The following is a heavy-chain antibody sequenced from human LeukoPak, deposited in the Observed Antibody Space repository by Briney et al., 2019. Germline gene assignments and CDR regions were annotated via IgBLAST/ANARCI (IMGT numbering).Heavy chain of an antibody. J-gene: IGHJ5*02. CDR2: ITPIFRTP. CDR3: ARGWLGETTVVTRYNA. CDR1: GGTFNTTT. D-gene: IGHD2-21*02. Sequence: GASVKVSCKASGGTFNTTTINWVRQAPGPRLEWMGGITPIFRTPNYAQKFQGRVTITAVESMSTAYMELSRVRFEDTAVYYCARGWLGETTVVTRYNAWGQGTLVTVSS. V-gene: IGHV1-69*13.